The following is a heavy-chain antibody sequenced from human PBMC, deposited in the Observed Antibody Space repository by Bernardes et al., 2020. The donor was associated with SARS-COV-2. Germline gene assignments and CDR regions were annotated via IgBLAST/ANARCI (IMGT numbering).Heavy chain of an antibody. CDR3: AGSSTSNNAFDI. D-gene: IGHD2-2*01. CDR1: GFTVSSNY. Sequence: GSLRLSCAASGFTVSSNYMSWVRQAPGKGLKWVSVIYRGGSAFYPDSVKGRFTISRDNSKNMLYLQMNSLRAEDTAVYYCAGSSTSNNAFDIWGQGTMVTVSS. V-gene: IGHV3-66*02. J-gene: IGHJ3*02. CDR2: IYRGGSA.